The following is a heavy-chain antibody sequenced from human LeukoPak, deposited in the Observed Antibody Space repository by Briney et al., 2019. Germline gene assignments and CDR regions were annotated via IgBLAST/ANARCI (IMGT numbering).Heavy chain of an antibody. Sequence: PSETLSLTSAVHPGSFSPYYWSWIRQPPGKGLEWIGEINHSGSTNYNPSLKSRVTISVDTSKNQFSLRLSSVTAADTAVYYCARGGFYCGGDCYVDYWGQGTLVTVSS. D-gene: IGHD2-21*02. CDR3: ARGGFYCGGDCYVDY. J-gene: IGHJ4*02. V-gene: IGHV4-34*01. CDR1: PGSFSPYY. CDR2: INHSGST.